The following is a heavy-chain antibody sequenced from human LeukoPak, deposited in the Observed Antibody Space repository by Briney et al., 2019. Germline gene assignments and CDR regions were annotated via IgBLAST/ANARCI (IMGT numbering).Heavy chain of an antibody. CDR2: ISSSGSTI. CDR3: ARAHLSSSSTDYMEV. J-gene: IGHJ6*03. V-gene: IGHV3-11*04. D-gene: IGHD6-6*01. Sequence: GGSLRLSCAASGFTFSDYYMSWIRQAPGKGLEWVSYISSSGSTIYYADSVKGRFTISRDNAKNTLYLQMNSLRAEDTAVCYCARAHLSSSSTDYMEVWGKGTTVTVSS. CDR1: GFTFSDYY.